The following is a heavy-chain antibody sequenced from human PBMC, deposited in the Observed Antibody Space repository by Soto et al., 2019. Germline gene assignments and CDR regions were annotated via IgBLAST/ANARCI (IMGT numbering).Heavy chain of an antibody. CDR3: ARDPYYYAPYYYYGMDV. CDR1: GFTFSSYW. D-gene: IGHD3-10*01. J-gene: IGHJ6*02. Sequence: GGSLRLSCAASGFTFSSYWMSWVRQAPGKGLEWVANIKQDGSEKYYVDSVKGRFTISRDNAKNSLYLQMNSLRAEDTAVYYCARDPYYYAPYYYYGMDVWGQGTTVTVSS. V-gene: IGHV3-7*01. CDR2: IKQDGSEK.